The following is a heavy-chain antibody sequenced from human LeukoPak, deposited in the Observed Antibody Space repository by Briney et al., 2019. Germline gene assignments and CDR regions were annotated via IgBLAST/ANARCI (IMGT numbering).Heavy chain of an antibody. CDR3: ARDKKIAVVLDH. D-gene: IGHD2-15*01. V-gene: IGHV3-23*01. CDR1: GFTFSTYA. J-gene: IGHJ4*02. CDR2: ISSSGGTI. Sequence: GGSLRLSCVASGFTFSTYAMSWVRQAPGKGLEWVSGISSSGGTIYYADSLKGRFTISRDNSKNMVYLQMNSLRVEDTAVYYCARDKKIAVVLDHWGKGTLVTVSS.